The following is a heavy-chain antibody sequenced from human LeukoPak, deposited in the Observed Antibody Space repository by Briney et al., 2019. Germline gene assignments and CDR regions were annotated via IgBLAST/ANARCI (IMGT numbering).Heavy chain of an antibody. CDR2: ISYSSSLT. CDR3: AKVIRGGYGMDV. V-gene: IGHV3-48*02. D-gene: IGHD3-10*01. Sequence: GGSLRLSCAASGFSFSSFGMNWVRQAPGKGLEWVSYISYSSSLTDYADSVKGRFTVSRDNAKNSLSLQLNSLRDEDTAVYFCAKVIRGGYGMDVWGQGTTVTVSS. CDR1: GFSFSSFG. J-gene: IGHJ6*02.